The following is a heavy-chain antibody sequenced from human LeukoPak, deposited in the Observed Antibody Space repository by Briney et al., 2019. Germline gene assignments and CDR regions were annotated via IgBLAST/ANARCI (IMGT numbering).Heavy chain of an antibody. V-gene: IGHV1-3*03. CDR2: INPGNGDT. Sequence: ASVKVSCKASGYTFTGYYMHWVRQAPGQRLEWMGWINPGNGDTKYSQEFQDRVTIATDTSASTGYMDLRSLRSEDMAVYYCARDRGGSGDFDYWGQGTLVTVSS. CDR3: ARDRGGSGDFDY. D-gene: IGHD3-10*01. CDR1: GYTFTGYY. J-gene: IGHJ4*02.